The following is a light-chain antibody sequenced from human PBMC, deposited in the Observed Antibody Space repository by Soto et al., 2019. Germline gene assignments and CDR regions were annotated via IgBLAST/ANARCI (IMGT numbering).Light chain of an antibody. V-gene: IGKV1-39*01. CDR2: AAS. CDR1: QSISSY. J-gene: IGKJ1*01. CDR3: QQSYSIPWT. Sequence: IQMTQSPSSLSASVLDRVTFTFRASQSISSYLNWYQQKPGKAPKVLIYAASSLQSGVPSRFSGSGSGTDFTLTISSLQPEDFATYYCQQSYSIPWTFGQGTKVDIK.